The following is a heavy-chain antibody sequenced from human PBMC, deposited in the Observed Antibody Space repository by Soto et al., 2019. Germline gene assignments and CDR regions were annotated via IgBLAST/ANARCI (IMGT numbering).Heavy chain of an antibody. CDR1: GFTFTNYL. D-gene: IGHD2-2*01. V-gene: IGHV3-23*01. CDR2: IAKSGGDT. Sequence: EVQLLESGGDLVQPGGSLRLSCAASGFTFTNYLMTWVRQAPGKGLEWVSSIAKSGGDTYYADSVKGRFTISRDNSKNTLYLQMNGLRAEDTALYYCAKDTYSSSWYFWGQGTLVTVSS. J-gene: IGHJ4*02. CDR3: AKDTYSSSWYF.